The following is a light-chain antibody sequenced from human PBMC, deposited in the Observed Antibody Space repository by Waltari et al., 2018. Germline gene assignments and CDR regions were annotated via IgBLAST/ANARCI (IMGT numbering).Light chain of an antibody. Sequence: QSVLTQPPSASGTPGQRGTIPCSGSSCNIASKTVNWYQQLPGTAPKPLIYSNDQRPSGIPDRFSGSKSGTSASLAISGLQSEDEADYHCAAWDGSLNAYVFGGGTKVTVL. CDR3: AAWDGSLNAYV. CDR1: SCNIASKT. J-gene: IGLJ1*01. V-gene: IGLV1-44*01. CDR2: SND.